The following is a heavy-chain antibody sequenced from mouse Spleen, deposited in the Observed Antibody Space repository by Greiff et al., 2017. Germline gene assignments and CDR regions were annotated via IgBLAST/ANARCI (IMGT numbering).Heavy chain of an antibody. CDR3: ARGNYSKFAFAY. D-gene: IGHD2-5*01. CDR1: GYTFTSYW. Sequence: QVQLQQPGAELVKPGASVKMSCKASGYTFTSYWITWVKQRPGQGLEWIGDIYPGTGSNNYNEKFKSKATLTVDTSSRTAYMQLSSLTSEDSAVYYCARGNYSKFAFAYWGQGTLVTVSA. CDR2: IYPGTGSN. V-gene: IGHV1-55*01. J-gene: IGHJ3*01.